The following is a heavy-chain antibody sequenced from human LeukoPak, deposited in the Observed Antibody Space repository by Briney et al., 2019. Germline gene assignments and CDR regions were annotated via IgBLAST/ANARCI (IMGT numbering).Heavy chain of an antibody. CDR1: GLRFRSYA. D-gene: IGHD2-15*01. J-gene: IGHJ4*02. Sequence: PGGSLRLSCVASGLRFRSYAMNWARQAPGKGLECISTISDDSSFTYYADSVKGRSAISRDDSKNTLYLQMNNLKVEDTAVYYCAKGRCSGVGCDSFHSWGQGALVTVSS. V-gene: IGHV3-23*01. CDR2: ISDDSSFT. CDR3: AKGRCSGVGCDSFHS.